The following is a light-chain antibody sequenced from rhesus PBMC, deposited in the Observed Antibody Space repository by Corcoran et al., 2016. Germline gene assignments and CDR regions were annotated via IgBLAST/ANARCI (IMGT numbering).Light chain of an antibody. CDR3: QEYSSSPFT. CDR1: QSVSSY. Sequence: QVILTQSPATPSLSPGERATLSCRASQSVSSYLAWYQQKPGQAPRLLIYGASSRATGIPDRFSGSGSGTEFTLTISNLEPEDFTVYYCQEYSSSPFTFGPGTKLDIK. CDR2: GAS. J-gene: IGKJ3*01. V-gene: IGKV3-53*01.